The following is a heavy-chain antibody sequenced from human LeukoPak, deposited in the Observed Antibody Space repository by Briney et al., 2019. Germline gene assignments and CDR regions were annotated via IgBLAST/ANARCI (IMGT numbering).Heavy chain of an antibody. CDR2: VYYSGST. Sequence: SETLSLTCTVSGGSISIYYWTWIRQPPGKGLEWIGNVYYSGSTNYNPSLKSRVTISVDTSKNQFSLKLNSMTAADTAVYYCARGQLVGATNWFDTWGQGTLDTVSS. CDR1: GGSISIYY. V-gene: IGHV4-59*08. CDR3: ARGQLVGATNWFDT. D-gene: IGHD1-26*01. J-gene: IGHJ5*02.